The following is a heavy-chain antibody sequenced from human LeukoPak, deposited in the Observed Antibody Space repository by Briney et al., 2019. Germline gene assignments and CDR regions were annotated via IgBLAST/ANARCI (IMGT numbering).Heavy chain of an antibody. CDR3: AILAVAGYNNFDY. Sequence: ASVKVSCKASGYTFTSYDINWVRQATGQGLEWMGWMNPNSGNTGYAQKFQGRVTMTRNTSISTAYMELSSLRSEDTAVYCCAILAVAGYNNFDYWGQGTLVTVSS. CDR1: GYTFTSYD. CDR2: MNPNSGNT. V-gene: IGHV1-8*01. D-gene: IGHD6-19*01. J-gene: IGHJ4*02.